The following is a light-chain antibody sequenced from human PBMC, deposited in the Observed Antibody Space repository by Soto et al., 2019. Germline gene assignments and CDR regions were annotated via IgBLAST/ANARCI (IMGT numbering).Light chain of an antibody. V-gene: IGLV2-8*01. CDR2: EVS. J-gene: IGLJ1*01. Sequence: QSALTQPPSASGSPGQSVTISCTGTSSDVGGYDYVSWYQQHPGKAPTLMIFEVSKRPSGVPDRFSGSKSDNTASLTVSGLQPEDEADYYCCSYAGSNAYVFGTGTKLTVL. CDR3: CSYAGSNAYV. CDR1: SSDVGGYDY.